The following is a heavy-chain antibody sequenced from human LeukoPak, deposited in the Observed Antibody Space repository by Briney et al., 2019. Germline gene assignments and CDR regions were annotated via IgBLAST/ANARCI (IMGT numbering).Heavy chain of an antibody. CDR2: ISSSSIDTI. J-gene: IGHJ4*02. Sequence: GGSLRLSCAASGFAFSTYNMNWVRQAPGKGLEWISFISSSSIDTIYYADSVKGRFTISRDNAKNSLYLQMNSLTAEDTAVYYCASGSREGYNYRFDYWGQGTLVTVSS. CDR3: ASGSREGYNYRFDY. CDR1: GFAFSTYN. V-gene: IGHV3-48*04. D-gene: IGHD5-24*01.